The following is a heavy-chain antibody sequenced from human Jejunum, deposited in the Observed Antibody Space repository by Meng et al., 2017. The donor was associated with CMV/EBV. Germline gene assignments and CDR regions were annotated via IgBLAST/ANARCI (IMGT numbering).Heavy chain of an antibody. CDR3: AKDIGNWKRDYYGMDV. CDR1: FTFYDYA. CDR2: ISWDGGST. V-gene: IGHV3-43D*03. D-gene: IGHD1-1*01. J-gene: IGHJ6*02. Sequence: FTFYDYAMHWVRQAPGKGLEWVSLISWDGGSTYYADSVKGRFTISRDNSKNSLYLQMNSLRAEDTALYYCAKDIGNWKRDYYGMDVWGQGTTVTVSS.